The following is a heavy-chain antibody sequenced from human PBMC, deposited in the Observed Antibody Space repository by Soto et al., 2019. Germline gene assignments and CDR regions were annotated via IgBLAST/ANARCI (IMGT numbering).Heavy chain of an antibody. Sequence: KPSETLSLTCTVSGGSISSGDYYWSWIRQPPGKGLEWIGYIYYSGSTYYNPSLKSRVTISVDTSKNQFSLKLSSVTAADMAVYYCASNYGTYYYYYGMDVWGQGTTVTVSS. V-gene: IGHV4-30-4*01. J-gene: IGHJ6*02. D-gene: IGHD3-10*01. CDR1: GGSISSGDYY. CDR2: IYYSGST. CDR3: ASNYGTYYYYYGMDV.